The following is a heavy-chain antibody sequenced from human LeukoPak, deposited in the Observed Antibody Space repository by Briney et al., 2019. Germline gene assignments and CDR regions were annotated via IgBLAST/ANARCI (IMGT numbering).Heavy chain of an antibody. D-gene: IGHD3-16*02. J-gene: IGHJ4*02. CDR1: GGSFSGYY. CDR3: ARSLRYYFDY. V-gene: IGHV4-34*01. Sequence: SETLSLTCAVYGGSFSGYYWSWIRQPPGKGLEWIGSIYYSGSTYYNPSLKSRVTISVDTSKNQFSLKLSSVTAADTAVYYCARSLRYYFDYWGQGTLVTVSS. CDR2: IYYSGST.